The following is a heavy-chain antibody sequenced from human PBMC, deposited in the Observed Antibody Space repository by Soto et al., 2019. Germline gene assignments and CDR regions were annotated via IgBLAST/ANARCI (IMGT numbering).Heavy chain of an antibody. CDR3: ARPSVWYFDL. CDR1: GYTFTNYA. J-gene: IGHJ2*01. Sequence: QVQLVQSGAEVKMPGASVKVSCKASGYTFTNYAIHWVRQAPGQRLEWMGWINAGNGNTKYSQKFQGRVTITRDTSASTASMELNSLRSEDTAVYYCARPSVWYFDLWGRGTLVTVSS. V-gene: IGHV1-3*01. CDR2: INAGNGNT.